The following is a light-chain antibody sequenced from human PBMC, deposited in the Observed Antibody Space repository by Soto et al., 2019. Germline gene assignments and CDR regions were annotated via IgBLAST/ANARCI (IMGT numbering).Light chain of an antibody. CDR1: QSVSSN. Sequence: EIVMTQSPATLSVSPGERATLSCRASQSVSSNLAWYQQRPGQAPRLLIYGPSTRATGIPARFSGSGSGTEFTPTISSLQSEDFAVYYCQQYNNWPLTFGGGTKVEIK. J-gene: IGKJ4*01. CDR2: GPS. CDR3: QQYNNWPLT. V-gene: IGKV3D-15*01.